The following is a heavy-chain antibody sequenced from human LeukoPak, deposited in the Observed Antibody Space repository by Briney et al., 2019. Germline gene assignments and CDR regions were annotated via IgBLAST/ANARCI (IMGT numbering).Heavy chain of an antibody. CDR3: AREVVTAIPGLVDL. CDR2: ISSSGSYI. D-gene: IGHD2-21*02. V-gene: IGHV3-21*01. J-gene: IGHJ2*01. Sequence: GGSLRLSCAASGFTFSSYSMNWVRQAPGKGLEWVSSISSSGSYIYYADSVKGRFTISRDNAKNSLYLQMNSLRAEDTAVYYCAREVVTAIPGLVDLWGRGTLVTVSS. CDR1: GFTFSSYS.